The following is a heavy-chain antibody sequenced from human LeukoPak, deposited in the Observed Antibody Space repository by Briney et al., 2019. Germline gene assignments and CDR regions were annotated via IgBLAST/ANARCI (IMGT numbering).Heavy chain of an antibody. CDR2: MKQDGREK. CDR3: AREGGGLRPMDV. J-gene: IGHJ6*03. Sequence: GGSLRLSCVASGFIFSNYWMSWVRQVPGKGLEWVANMKQDGREKYLVDSVKGRFTISRDNAKNSVYLQMNSLTDEDTAVYYCAREGGGLRPMDVWGKGTTVTVSS. V-gene: IGHV3-7*01. CDR1: GFIFSNYW. D-gene: IGHD4-17*01.